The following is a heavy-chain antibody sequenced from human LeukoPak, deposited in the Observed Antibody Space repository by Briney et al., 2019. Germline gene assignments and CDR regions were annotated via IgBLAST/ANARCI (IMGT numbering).Heavy chain of an antibody. J-gene: IGHJ5*02. CDR1: GGSISSYY. V-gene: IGHV4-59*08. D-gene: IGHD6-19*01. CDR3: ATTLGGSGWGFTGWFDP. Sequence: WETLSLTCTVSGGSISSYYWSWIRQPPGKGLEWIGYIYYSGSTNYNPSLKSRVTISVDTSKNQFSLKLSSVTAADTAVYYCATTLGGSGWGFTGWFDPWGQGTLVTVSS. CDR2: IYYSGST.